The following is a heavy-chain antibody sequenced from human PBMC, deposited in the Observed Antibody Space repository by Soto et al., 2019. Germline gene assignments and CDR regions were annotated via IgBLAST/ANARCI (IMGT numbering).Heavy chain of an antibody. Sequence: SVKVSCKAAGGTFSSYAISWVRQAPGQGLEWMGGIIPIFGTANYAQKFQGRVTITADESTSTAYMELSSLRSEDTAVYYCAKAPTQTYSSGWYVNYWGQGTLVTVSS. J-gene: IGHJ4*02. CDR1: GGTFSSYA. CDR3: AKAPTQTYSSGWYVNY. V-gene: IGHV1-69*13. D-gene: IGHD6-19*01. CDR2: IIPIFGTA.